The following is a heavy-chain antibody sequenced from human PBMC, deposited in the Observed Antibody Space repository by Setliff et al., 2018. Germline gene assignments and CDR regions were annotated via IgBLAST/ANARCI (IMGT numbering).Heavy chain of an antibody. V-gene: IGHV3-30*18. D-gene: IGHD3-22*01. CDR1: GFTVSTFS. CDR2: ISDDGTND. J-gene: IGHJ4*02. CDR3: AKELIEVMMTGLEF. Sequence: GGSLRLSCAASGFTVSTFSMHWVRQAPVKGLEWVATISDDGTNDFYADSVKGRFTVFRDSSKNTLYLQMSSLRPDDAALYYCAKELIEVMMTGLEFWGQGSMVTVSS.